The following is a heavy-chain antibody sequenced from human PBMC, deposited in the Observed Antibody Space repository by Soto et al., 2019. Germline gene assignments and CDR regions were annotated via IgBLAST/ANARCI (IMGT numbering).Heavy chain of an antibody. J-gene: IGHJ4*02. CDR1: GFSLSTSGVG. Sequence: QITLKESGPTLVKPTQTLTLTCTFSGFSLSTSGVGVGWIRQPPGKALEWLALIYWNDDKRYSPSLKSRLTITKDTSQNQVVLTMTNMDPLDTATYYCAHKYSYGPLDYWGQGTLVTVSS. V-gene: IGHV2-5*01. D-gene: IGHD5-18*01. CDR3: AHKYSYGPLDY. CDR2: IYWNDDK.